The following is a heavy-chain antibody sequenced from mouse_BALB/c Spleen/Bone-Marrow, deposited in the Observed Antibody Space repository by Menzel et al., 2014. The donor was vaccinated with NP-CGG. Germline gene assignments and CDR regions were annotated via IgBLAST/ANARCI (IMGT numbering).Heavy chain of an antibody. D-gene: IGHD2-4*01. CDR2: ISSGGSYN. V-gene: IGHV5-9*02. Sequence: EVHLVESGGGLVKPGGPLKLSWAASGFAFSSYDMSWVRQTPGMRLEWVATISSGGSYNYYPDSVKGRFTISRDNARNPLFLQKSSLRSEDTALYYCARHAYYDQTEVSFVYWGQGTLVTVSA. CDR1: GFAFSSYD. CDR3: ARHAYYDQTEVSFVY. J-gene: IGHJ3*01.